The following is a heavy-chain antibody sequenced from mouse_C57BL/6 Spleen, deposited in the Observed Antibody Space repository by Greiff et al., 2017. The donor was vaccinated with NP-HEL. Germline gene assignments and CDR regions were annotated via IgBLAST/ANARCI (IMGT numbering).Heavy chain of an antibody. CDR2: ISSGGDYI. CDR1: GFTFSSYA. Sequence: EVKLMESGEGLVKPGGSLKLSCAASGFTFSSYAMSWVRQTPEKRLEWVAYISSGGDYIYYADTVKGRFTISRDNARNTLYLQMSSLKSEDTAMYYCTRDNYGSDAMDYWGQGTSVTVSS. D-gene: IGHD1-1*01. CDR3: TRDNYGSDAMDY. J-gene: IGHJ4*01. V-gene: IGHV5-9-1*02.